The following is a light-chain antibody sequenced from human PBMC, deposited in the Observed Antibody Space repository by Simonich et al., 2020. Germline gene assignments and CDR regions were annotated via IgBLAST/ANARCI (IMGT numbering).Light chain of an antibody. CDR3: CSYAGSSNVV. V-gene: IGLV2-23*01. J-gene: IGLJ2*01. CDR1: SSDVGGYNL. Sequence: QSALTQPASVSGSPGQSITISCTGTSSDVGGYNLVSWYQQPPGKAPKRMIYEGSKRPSGVSNRFSGSKSGNTASLTISGLQAEDEADYYCCSYAGSSNVVFGGGTKLTVL. CDR2: EGS.